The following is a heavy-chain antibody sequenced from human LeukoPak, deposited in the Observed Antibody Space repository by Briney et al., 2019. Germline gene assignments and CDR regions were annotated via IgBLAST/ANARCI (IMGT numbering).Heavy chain of an antibody. CDR2: INHSGST. J-gene: IGHJ4*02. Sequence: PSETLSLTCAVYGGSFSGYYWSWIRQPPGKGLEWIGEINHSGSTNYNPSLKSRVTISVDTSKNQFSLKLSSVTAADTAVYYCANSGSYDYFDYWGQGTLVTVSS. CDR3: ANSGSYDYFDY. CDR1: GGSFSGYY. D-gene: IGHD1-26*01. V-gene: IGHV4-34*01.